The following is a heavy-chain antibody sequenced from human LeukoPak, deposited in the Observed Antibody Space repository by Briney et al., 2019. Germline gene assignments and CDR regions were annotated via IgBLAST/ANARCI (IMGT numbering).Heavy chain of an antibody. CDR3: ARDRGGHSYQLLGGYFQH. CDR2: ISYDGSNK. V-gene: IGHV3-30-3*01. J-gene: IGHJ1*01. Sequence: GGSLRLSCAASGFSFSSYAMHWVRQAPGKGLEWVAVISYDGSNKYYADSVKGRFTISRDNSKNTLSLQMDSLRAEDTAVYYCARDRGGHSYQLLGGYFQHWGQGTLVTVSS. CDR1: GFSFSSYA. D-gene: IGHD2-2*01.